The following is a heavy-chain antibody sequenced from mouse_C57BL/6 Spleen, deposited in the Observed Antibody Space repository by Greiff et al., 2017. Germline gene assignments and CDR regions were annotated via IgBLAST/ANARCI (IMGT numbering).Heavy chain of an antibody. CDR2: IWGVGST. Sequence: QVQLKESGPGLVAPSQSLSITCTVSGFSLTSYGVDWVRQSPGKGLEWLGVIWGVGSTNYNSARKSILSISKDNSKSQVFLKMNSLQTDDTAMYYCASSPSTGSGAMDYWGQGTSVTVSS. V-gene: IGHV2-6*01. D-gene: IGHD4-1*02. CDR1: GFSLTSYG. CDR3: ASSPSTGSGAMDY. J-gene: IGHJ4*01.